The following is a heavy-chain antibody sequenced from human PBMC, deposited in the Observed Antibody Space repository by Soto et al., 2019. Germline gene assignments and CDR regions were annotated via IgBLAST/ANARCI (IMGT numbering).Heavy chain of an antibody. CDR2: ILCLNDRK. D-gene: IGHD2-2*02. V-gene: IGHV1-3*01. CDR3: ARGRRTCTEKTCYTDVDF. J-gene: IGHJ4*01. CDR1: GYTFSDYG. Sequence: QVHLVQSGAEVKTPGASVTISCKASGYTFSDYGIHWIRQAPGQRPEWLGWILCLNDRKEYSQKFQGRISLTRDTYARTAYMGWSRLRSEDTAVYYCARGRRTCTEKTCYTDVDFWGHGYLVSVSS.